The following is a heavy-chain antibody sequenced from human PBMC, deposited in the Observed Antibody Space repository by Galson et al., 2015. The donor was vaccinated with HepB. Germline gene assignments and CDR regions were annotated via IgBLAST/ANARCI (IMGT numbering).Heavy chain of an antibody. CDR3: ARSHYYDSTYYYADY. J-gene: IGHJ4*02. CDR2: SDTYNDTT. V-gene: IGHV1-18*04. D-gene: IGHD3-22*01. CDR1: GYTFTNYG. Sequence: SVKVSCKASGYTFTNYGFSWVRQAPGQGLEWVGWSDTYNDTTNCAQKFQGRVTMTTDISTSTAYMELRSLRSDDTALYYCARSHYYDSTYYYADYWGQGTLVTVSS.